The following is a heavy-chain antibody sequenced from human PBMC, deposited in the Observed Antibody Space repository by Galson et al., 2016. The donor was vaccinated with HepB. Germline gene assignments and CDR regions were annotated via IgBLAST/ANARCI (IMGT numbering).Heavy chain of an antibody. CDR3: ARDYGGTWYDY. CDR1: GFTFTGYG. CDR2: IIVYDGNT. V-gene: IGHV1-18*01. Sequence: SVKVSCKASGFTFTGYGISWVRQAPGQGLEWLGWIIVYDGNTNYAQNFQGRLTMTTDTSTSTAYLELRGLRYDDTAIYYCARDYGGTWYDYWGQGTQVTVSS. J-gene: IGHJ4*02. D-gene: IGHD6-13*01.